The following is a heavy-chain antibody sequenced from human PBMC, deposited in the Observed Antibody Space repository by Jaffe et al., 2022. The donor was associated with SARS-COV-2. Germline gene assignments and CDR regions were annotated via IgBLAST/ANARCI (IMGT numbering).Heavy chain of an antibody. J-gene: IGHJ6*02. V-gene: IGHV3-30-3*01. D-gene: IGHD6-19*01. Sequence: QVQLVESGGGVVQPGRSLRLSCAASGFTFSSYAMHWVRQAPGKGLEWVAVISYDGSNKYYADSVKGRFTISRDNSKNTLYLQMNSLRAEDTAVYYCARPMDPGIAVAGAYYYYGMDVWGQGTTVTVSS. CDR2: ISYDGSNK. CDR1: GFTFSSYA. CDR3: ARPMDPGIAVAGAYYYYGMDV.